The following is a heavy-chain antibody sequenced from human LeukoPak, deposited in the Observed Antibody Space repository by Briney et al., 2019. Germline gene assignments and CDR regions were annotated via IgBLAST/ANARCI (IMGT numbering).Heavy chain of an antibody. V-gene: IGHV3-7*01. D-gene: IGHD2-21*02. J-gene: IGHJ4*02. CDR3: ARIGGAYCGGDCYAN. Sequence: PGGSLRLSCAASGFTFSSYWMSWVRQAPGKGLEWVANIKQDGSEKHYVDSVKGRFTISRDNAKNSLYLQVNSLRAEDTAVYYCARIGGAYCGGDCYANWGQGTLVTVSS. CDR1: GFTFSSYW. CDR2: IKQDGSEK.